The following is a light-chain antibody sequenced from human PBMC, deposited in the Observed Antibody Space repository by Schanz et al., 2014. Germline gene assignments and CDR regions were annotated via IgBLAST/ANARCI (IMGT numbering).Light chain of an antibody. J-gene: IGKJ2*01. Sequence: DIVMTQSPDSLAVSLGDRVTINCKSSQSVLYSSNNKNYLAWYQQKSGQPPKLLIYWASTRESGVPDRFSGGGSGTDFTLTISSLQAEDVAVYYCQQYYTAPRAFGQGTRLEIK. CDR3: QQYYTAPRA. CDR2: WAS. V-gene: IGKV4-1*01. CDR1: QSVLYSSNNKNY.